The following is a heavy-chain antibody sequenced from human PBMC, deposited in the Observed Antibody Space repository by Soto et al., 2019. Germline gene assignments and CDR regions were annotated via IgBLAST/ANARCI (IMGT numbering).Heavy chain of an antibody. CDR1: GLTSSSYA. CDR2: ISGSGLST. Sequence: PGGSLRLSCAASGLTSSSYAMSWARQAPGKGLEWVSGISGSGLSTYYADSVKGRFTISRDNSKNTVYLQMNSLRAEDTAVYYCAKPHREGYSTAFFHHWGQGTLVTVSS. V-gene: IGHV3-23*01. D-gene: IGHD4-4*01. J-gene: IGHJ4*02. CDR3: AKPHREGYSTAFFHH.